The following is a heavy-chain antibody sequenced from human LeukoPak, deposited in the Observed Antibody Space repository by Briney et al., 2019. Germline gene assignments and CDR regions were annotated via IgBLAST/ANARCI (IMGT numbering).Heavy chain of an antibody. Sequence: GGSLRLSCAASGFTVSSNYMSWVRQAPGKGLEWVSVIYSGGSTYCADSVKGRFTISRDNSKNTLYLQMNSLRAEDTAVYYCARDGDCSGGSCYPGLYYMDVWGKGTTVTISS. CDR2: IYSGGST. J-gene: IGHJ6*03. D-gene: IGHD2-15*01. CDR3: ARDGDCSGGSCYPGLYYMDV. V-gene: IGHV3-53*01. CDR1: GFTVSSNY.